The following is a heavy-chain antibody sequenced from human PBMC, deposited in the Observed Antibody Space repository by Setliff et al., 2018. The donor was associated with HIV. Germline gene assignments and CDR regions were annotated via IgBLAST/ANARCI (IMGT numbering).Heavy chain of an antibody. CDR1: GGSISSSNW. Sequence: PSETLSLTCAVSGGSISSSNWWSWVRQPPGKGLEWIGEIYHSGSTNYNPSLKSRVTISLDRSKTQFSLKLSSVTAADTAVYYCARSPLYSGYERYCFDYWGQGTLVTVSS. CDR3: ARSPLYSGYERYCFDY. V-gene: IGHV4-4*02. J-gene: IGHJ4*02. CDR2: IYHSGST. D-gene: IGHD5-12*01.